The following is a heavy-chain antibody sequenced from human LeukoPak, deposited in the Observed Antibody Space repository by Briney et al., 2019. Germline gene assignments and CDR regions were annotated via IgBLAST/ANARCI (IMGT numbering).Heavy chain of an antibody. CDR1: GGSISSGSYY. Sequence: SQTLSLTCTVSGGSISSGSYYWRWIRQPAGKGVEWIARIYTSGSTNYNHSLKSLVTISVDASKNQFSLKLSSVTAADTAVYYCARSNFESYYYDSSGSYAFDIWGQGTMVTVSS. CDR3: ARSNFESYYYDSSGSYAFDI. J-gene: IGHJ3*02. CDR2: IYTSGST. V-gene: IGHV4-61*02. D-gene: IGHD3-22*01.